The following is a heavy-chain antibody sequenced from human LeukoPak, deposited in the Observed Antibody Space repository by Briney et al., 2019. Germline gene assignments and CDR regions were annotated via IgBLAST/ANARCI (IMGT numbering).Heavy chain of an antibody. Sequence: AGGSLRLSCAASGFTFSSYWMSWVRQAPGKGLEWVANIKQDGSEKYYVDSVKGRFTISRDNAKNSLYLQMNSLRAEDTAVYYCARDGRITMVRGVVYYYYYGMDVWGKGTTVTVSS. CDR2: IKQDGSEK. CDR1: GFTFSSYW. V-gene: IGHV3-7*03. CDR3: ARDGRITMVRGVVYYYYYGMDV. J-gene: IGHJ6*04. D-gene: IGHD3-10*01.